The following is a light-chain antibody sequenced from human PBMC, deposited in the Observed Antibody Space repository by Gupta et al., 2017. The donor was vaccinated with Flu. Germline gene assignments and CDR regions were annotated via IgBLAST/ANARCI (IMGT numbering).Light chain of an antibody. Sequence: QSVLTQSHSASGTPGQRVTMSCSGSNSNIGDNYVYWYQQFPGTAPKLLIYRNNQRPSGVPDRFSGTKSGTSATLSISGLRSEDEANYYCSTWDDSLSGQVFGGGTKLTVL. CDR1: NSNIGDNY. V-gene: IGLV1-47*01. CDR3: STWDDSLSGQV. CDR2: RNN. J-gene: IGLJ3*02.